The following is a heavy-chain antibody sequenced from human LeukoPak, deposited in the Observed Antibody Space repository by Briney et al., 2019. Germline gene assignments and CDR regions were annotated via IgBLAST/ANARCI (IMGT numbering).Heavy chain of an antibody. D-gene: IGHD6-13*01. CDR2: IFYSEST. V-gene: IGHV4-39*01. CDR3: AKHGIGAAGTDYNWFDP. J-gene: IGHJ5*02. CDR1: GGSISSRSYY. Sequence: SQTLCLTCAVSGGSISSRSYYWGWIRQPPGKGLERLGSIFYSESTFSNSSLTSRVTISVDTSKNQSSLRLSTVTAADTAVYYCAKHGIGAAGTDYNWFDPWGQGTLVTVSS.